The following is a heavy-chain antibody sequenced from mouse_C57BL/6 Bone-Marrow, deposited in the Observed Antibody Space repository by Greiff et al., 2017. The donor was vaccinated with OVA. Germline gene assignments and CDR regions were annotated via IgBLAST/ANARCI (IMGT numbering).Heavy chain of an antibody. CDR2: ISSGGSYT. D-gene: IGHD1-1*01. V-gene: IGHV5-6*01. CDR3: ARRRITTVVSKFAY. Sequence: DVQLVESGGDLVKPGGSLKLSCAASGFTFRSYGMSWVRQTPDKRLEWVATISSGGSYTYYTDSVKGRFTISRDNAKNTLYLQMSSLKSEDTAMYDCARRRITTVVSKFAYWGQGTLVTVSA. J-gene: IGHJ3*01. CDR1: GFTFRSYG.